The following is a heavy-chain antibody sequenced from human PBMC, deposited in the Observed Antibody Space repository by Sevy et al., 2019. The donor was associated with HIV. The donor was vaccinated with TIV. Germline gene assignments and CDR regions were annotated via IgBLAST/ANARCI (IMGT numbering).Heavy chain of an antibody. V-gene: IGHV3-11*01. J-gene: IGHJ4*02. D-gene: IGHD5-12*01. Sequence: GGSLRLSCAASGFTFSDYYMSWIRQAPGKGLEWVSYISSSGSTIYYADYVKGRITISRDNAKNSLYLQMNSLRAEDTAVYYCARGTVEMATIYDYWGQGTLVTVSS. CDR3: ARGTVEMATIYDY. CDR2: ISSSGSTI. CDR1: GFTFSDYY.